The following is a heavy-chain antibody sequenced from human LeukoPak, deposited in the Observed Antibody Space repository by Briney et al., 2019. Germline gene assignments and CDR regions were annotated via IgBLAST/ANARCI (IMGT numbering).Heavy chain of an antibody. CDR2: IYYSGST. CDR3: ARTTEGYCSSASCFGFSYSYYMDV. D-gene: IGHD2-2*01. J-gene: IGHJ6*03. Sequence: SETLSLTCTVSGCTVSSYYWRWIRQPPGKGLEWSGYIYYSGSTNYNPSLKSRVTISVDTYKNQFSLKLSSVIGADTAVYYCARTTEGYCSSASCFGFSYSYYMDVWGKGTTVTISS. V-gene: IGHV4-59*02. CDR1: GCTVSSYY.